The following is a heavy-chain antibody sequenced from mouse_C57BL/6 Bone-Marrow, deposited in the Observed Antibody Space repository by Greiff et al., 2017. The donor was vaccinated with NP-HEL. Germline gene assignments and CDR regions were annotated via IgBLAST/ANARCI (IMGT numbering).Heavy chain of an antibody. Sequence: DVQLVESGEGLVKPGGSLKLSCAASGFTFSSYAMSWVRQTPEKRLEWVAYISSGGDYIYYADTVKGRFTISRDNARNTLYLQMSSLKSEDTAMYYCTRDHYDSLYFDVWGTGTTVTVSS. CDR2: ISSGGDYI. CDR3: TRDHYDSLYFDV. CDR1: GFTFSSYA. J-gene: IGHJ1*03. D-gene: IGHD2-4*01. V-gene: IGHV5-9-1*02.